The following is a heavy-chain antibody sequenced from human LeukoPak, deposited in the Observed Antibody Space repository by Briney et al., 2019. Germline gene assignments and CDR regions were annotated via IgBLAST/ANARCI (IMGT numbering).Heavy chain of an antibody. V-gene: IGHV4-38-2*02. CDR1: DSSITSTYY. J-gene: IGHJ5*01. CDR2: VFRLQTVRT. Sequence: PSVTLSLTCTVSDSSITSTYYWAWFRQPPGKGLEWIATVFRLQTVRTFNNPSLEPRVTMSLDPSQNQFSPNLTSVTAADTALYFCARVLHAPYLIDSWGQGTLVTVSS. D-gene: IGHD2-8*01. CDR3: ARVLHAPYLIDS.